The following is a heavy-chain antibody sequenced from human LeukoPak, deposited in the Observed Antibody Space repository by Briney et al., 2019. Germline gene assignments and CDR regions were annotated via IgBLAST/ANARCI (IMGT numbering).Heavy chain of an antibody. CDR3: ASAGMVRGPYYYYMDV. J-gene: IGHJ6*03. CDR1: GGSISSYY. CDR2: IYYSGST. Sequence: SETLSLTCTVSGGSISSYYWSWIRQPPGKGLEWTGYIYYSGSTNYNPSPKSRVTISVDTSKNQFSLKLSSVTAADTAVYYCASAGMVRGPYYYYMDVWGKGTTVTVSS. D-gene: IGHD3-10*01. V-gene: IGHV4-59*01.